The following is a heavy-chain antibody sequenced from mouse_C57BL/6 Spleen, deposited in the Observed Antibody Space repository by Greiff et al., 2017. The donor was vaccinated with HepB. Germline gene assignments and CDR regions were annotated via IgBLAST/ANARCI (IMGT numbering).Heavy chain of an antibody. CDR2: INPNNGGT. V-gene: IGHV1-26*01. D-gene: IGHD1-1*01. J-gene: IGHJ4*01. CDR1: GYTFTDYY. CDR3: ARDGSTSYAMDY. Sequence: EVQLQESGPELVKPGASVKISCKASGYTFTDYYMNWVKQSHGKSLEWIGDINPNNGGTSYNQKFKGKATLTVDKYSSTAYMELRSLTSEDSAVYYCARDGSTSYAMDYWGQGTSVTVSS.